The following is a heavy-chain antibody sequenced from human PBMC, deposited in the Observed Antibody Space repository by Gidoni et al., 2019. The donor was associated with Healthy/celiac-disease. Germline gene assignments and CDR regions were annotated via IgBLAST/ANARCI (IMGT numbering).Heavy chain of an antibody. Sequence: QVQLQESGPGLVKPSQTLSLPCTVSGGSISSGGYYWRWIRHHPWKGLEWIGYIYYSGSTYYNPSLKSRVTISVDTSKNQFSLKLSSVTAADTAVYYCARVGEEQEFDYWGQGTLVTVSS. CDR3: ARVGEEQEFDY. J-gene: IGHJ4*02. CDR1: GGSISSGGYY. D-gene: IGHD3-16*01. CDR2: IYYSGST. V-gene: IGHV4-31*03.